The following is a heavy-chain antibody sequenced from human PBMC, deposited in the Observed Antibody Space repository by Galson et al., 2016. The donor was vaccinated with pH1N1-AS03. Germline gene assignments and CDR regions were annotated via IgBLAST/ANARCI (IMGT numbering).Heavy chain of an antibody. CDR1: GVIVSTYT. D-gene: IGHD6-13*01. CDR2: ISHDGRNK. Sequence: SLRLSCAASGVIVSTYTMHWVRQAPGKGLEWLAVISHDGRNKYYADSVKGRITISRDNSKNTLFVQMDSLRVEDTAVYYCARDSVSGGTYYNGMDVWGQGTTVTVSS. J-gene: IGHJ6*02. V-gene: IGHV3-30*01. CDR3: ARDSVSGGTYYNGMDV.